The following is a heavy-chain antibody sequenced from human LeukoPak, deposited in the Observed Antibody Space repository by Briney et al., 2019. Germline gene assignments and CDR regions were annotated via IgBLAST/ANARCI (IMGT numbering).Heavy chain of an antibody. J-gene: IGHJ3*02. D-gene: IGHD3-3*01. V-gene: IGHV1-8*01. CDR3: ARFPTIFGVVINSHDAFDI. CDR2: MNPNSGNT. Sequence: GASVKVSCKASGYTFTSYDINWVRQATGQGLEWMGWMNPNSGNTGYAQKFQGRVTMTRNTSISTAYMELSSLRSEDTAVYYCARFPTIFGVVINSHDAFDIWGQGRMVTVSS. CDR1: GYTFTSYD.